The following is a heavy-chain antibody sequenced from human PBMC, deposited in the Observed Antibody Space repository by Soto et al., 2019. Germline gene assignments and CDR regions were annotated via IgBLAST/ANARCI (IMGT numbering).Heavy chain of an antibody. Sequence: QITLKESGPTLVKPTQTLTLTCTFSGFSLSTSGVGVGWIRQPPGKPLEWLALIYWDDDKRYSPSLTSRLTITMDTAKYQGVLTMNDMDPVDTATYYCAHIPPLWFGEGFFDLWGQGTLVTVS. J-gene: IGHJ4*02. CDR2: IYWDDDK. CDR3: AHIPPLWFGEGFFDL. V-gene: IGHV2-5*02. CDR1: GFSLSTSGVG. D-gene: IGHD3-10*01.